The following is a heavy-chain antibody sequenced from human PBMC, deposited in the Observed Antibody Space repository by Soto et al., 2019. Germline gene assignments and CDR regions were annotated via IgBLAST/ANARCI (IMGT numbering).Heavy chain of an antibody. D-gene: IGHD2-2*01. CDR1: GFTFSSYA. J-gene: IGHJ3*02. CDR2: ISGSGGST. CDR3: AKDLVVPAARGWFGEPHAFDI. V-gene: IGHV3-23*01. Sequence: EVQLLESGGGLVQPGGSLRLSCAASGFTFSSYAMSWVRQAPGKGLEWVSAISGSGGSTYYADSVKGRFTISRDNSKNTLYLQMNSLRAEDTAVYYCAKDLVVPAARGWFGEPHAFDIWGQGTMVTVSS.